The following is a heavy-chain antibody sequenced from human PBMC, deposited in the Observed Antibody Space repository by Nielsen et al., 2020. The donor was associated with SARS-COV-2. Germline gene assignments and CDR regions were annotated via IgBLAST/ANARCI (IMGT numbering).Heavy chain of an antibody. Sequence: GSLRLSCTVSGGSISSYYWSWIRQPPGKGLEWIGYIYYSGSTNYDPSLKSRVTISVDTSKNQFSLKLSSVTAADTAVYYCARGDFWSGYSRFDPWGQGTLVTVSS. CDR1: GGSISSYY. CDR3: ARGDFWSGYSRFDP. CDR2: IYYSGST. D-gene: IGHD3-3*01. V-gene: IGHV4-59*01. J-gene: IGHJ5*02.